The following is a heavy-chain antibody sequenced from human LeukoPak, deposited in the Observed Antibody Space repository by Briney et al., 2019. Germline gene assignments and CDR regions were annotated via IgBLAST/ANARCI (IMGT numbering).Heavy chain of an antibody. CDR1: GYTFTSDG. CDR3: ATDLRHNMVRGVMGPLNY. J-gene: IGHJ4*02. Sequence: ASVKVSCKASGYTFTSDGISWVRQAPGQGLEWMGWISAYNGNTNYAQKLQGRVTMTTDTSTSTAYMELRSLRSDDTAVYYCATDLRHNMVRGVMGPLNYWGQGTLVTVSS. D-gene: IGHD3-10*01. V-gene: IGHV1-18*04. CDR2: ISAYNGNT.